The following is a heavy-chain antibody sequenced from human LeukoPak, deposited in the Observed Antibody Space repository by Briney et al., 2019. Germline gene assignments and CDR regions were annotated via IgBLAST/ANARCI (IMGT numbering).Heavy chain of an antibody. J-gene: IGHJ5*02. Sequence: ASVKVPCKASGYTFTGYYMHWVRQAPGQGLEWMGWINPNSGGTNYAQKFQGRVTMTRDTSISTAYMELTRLRSDDTAVYYCARDNGDYWFDHWGQGTLVTVSS. CDR1: GYTFTGYY. D-gene: IGHD4-17*01. CDR2: INPNSGGT. V-gene: IGHV1-2*02. CDR3: ARDNGDYWFDH.